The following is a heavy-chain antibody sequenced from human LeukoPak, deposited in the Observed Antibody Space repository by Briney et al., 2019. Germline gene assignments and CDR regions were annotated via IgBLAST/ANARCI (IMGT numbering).Heavy chain of an antibody. Sequence: ASVKVSCKASGYTFTSYDINWVRQATGQGLEWMGWMNPNSGNTGYAQKFQGRVTITRNTSISTAYMELSSLRSEDTAVYYCARIRDSRLYYYYYMDVWGKGTTVTVSS. CDR1: GYTFTSYD. J-gene: IGHJ6*03. D-gene: IGHD3-22*01. CDR3: ARIRDSRLYYYYYMDV. CDR2: MNPNSGNT. V-gene: IGHV1-8*03.